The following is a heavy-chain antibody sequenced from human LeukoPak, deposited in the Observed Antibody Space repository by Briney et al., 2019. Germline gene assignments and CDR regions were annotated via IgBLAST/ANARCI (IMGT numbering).Heavy chain of an antibody. J-gene: IGHJ4*02. V-gene: IGHV3-23*01. CDR1: GFTFSSYA. D-gene: IGHD3-10*01. CDR2: ISGSGGST. Sequence: PGGSLRLSCAASGFTFSSYAMSWVRQAPGKGLEWASAISGSGGSTYYADSVKGRFTISRDNSKNTLYLQMNSLRAEDTAVYYCANKYYYGSGSYYYFDYWGQGTLVTVSS. CDR3: ANKYYYGSGSYYYFDY.